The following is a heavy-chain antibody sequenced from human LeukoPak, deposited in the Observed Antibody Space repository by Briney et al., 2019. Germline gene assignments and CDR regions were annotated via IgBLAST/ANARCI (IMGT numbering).Heavy chain of an antibody. CDR2: ISGSGGST. D-gene: IGHD6-19*01. J-gene: IGHJ4*02. CDR3: ATQRVPYSSGWSNFDY. CDR1: GFTFSSYA. V-gene: IGHV3-23*01. Sequence: GGSLRLSCAASGFTFSSYAMSWVRQAPGKGLEWVSAISGSGGSTYYAASVKGRFTISRDNSKNTLYLQMNSLRAEDTAVYYCATQRVPYSSGWSNFDYWGQGTLVTVSS.